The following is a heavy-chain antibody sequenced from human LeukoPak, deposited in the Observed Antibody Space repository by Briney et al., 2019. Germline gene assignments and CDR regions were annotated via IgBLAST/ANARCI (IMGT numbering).Heavy chain of an antibody. CDR3: AKDQDTAIVFDY. Sequence: GGSLRLSCAASGFTFSSDGMHWVRQAPGKGLGWVAFIRYDGSNKYYADSVKGRFTISRDNSKNTLYLQMNSLRAEDTAAYYCAKDQDTAIVFDYWGQGTLVTVSS. V-gene: IGHV3-30*02. J-gene: IGHJ4*02. D-gene: IGHD5-18*01. CDR1: GFTFSSDG. CDR2: IRYDGSNK.